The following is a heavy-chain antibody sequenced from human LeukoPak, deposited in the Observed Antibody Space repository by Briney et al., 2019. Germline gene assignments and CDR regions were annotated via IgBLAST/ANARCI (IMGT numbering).Heavy chain of an antibody. Sequence: NPSETLSLTCTVSGGSISSSSYYWGWIRQPPGKGLEWIGSIYYSGSTYYNPSLKSRVTISVDTSKNQFSLKLSSVTAADTAVYYCAGIAVAGFDYWSQGTLVTVSS. V-gene: IGHV4-39*01. CDR2: IYYSGST. J-gene: IGHJ4*02. CDR3: AGIAVAGFDY. CDR1: GGSISSSSYY. D-gene: IGHD6-19*01.